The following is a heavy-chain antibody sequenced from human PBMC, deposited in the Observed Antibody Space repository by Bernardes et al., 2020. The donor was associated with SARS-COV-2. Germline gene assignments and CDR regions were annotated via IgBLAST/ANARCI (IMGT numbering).Heavy chain of an antibody. Sequence: GGSLSLSCAVSGFTFSSYCMHWFRQAPGKGLVWFSRINSDGSSSNYADSVKGRFTISRDNAKNTLYLEINSLRGEDTALYYCVRGADSGYASDNWGQGTLVTVSS. V-gene: IGHV3-74*01. CDR3: VRGADSGYASDN. CDR2: INSDGSSS. J-gene: IGHJ4*02. CDR1: GFTFSSYC. D-gene: IGHD5-12*01.